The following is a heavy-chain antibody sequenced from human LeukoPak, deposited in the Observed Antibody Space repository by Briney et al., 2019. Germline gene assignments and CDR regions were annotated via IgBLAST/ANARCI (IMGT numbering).Heavy chain of an antibody. D-gene: IGHD4-11*01. CDR2: IYSDGST. CDR1: GFTVSSNY. J-gene: IGHJ6*02. CDR3: ARAYGNNGMDV. Sequence: PGGSLRLSCAASGFTVSSNYMSWVRQAPGKGLEWVSVIYSDGSTYYADSVKGRFTISRDNSKNTLYLQMNSLRADDTALYYCARAYGNNGMDVWGQGTTVIVSS. V-gene: IGHV3-53*01.